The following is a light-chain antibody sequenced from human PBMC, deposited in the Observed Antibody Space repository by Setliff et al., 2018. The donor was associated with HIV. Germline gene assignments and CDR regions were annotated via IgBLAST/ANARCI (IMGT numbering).Light chain of an antibody. CDR3: SSYTSSSTLV. Sequence: QSVLTQPASVSGSPGQSITISCTGTSSDVGGYNYVCWYQQHPGKAPKLIIYDVSNRPSGVSNRFSGSKSGNTASLTISGLQAEDEADYYCSSYTSSSTLVFGTGTKVTVL. J-gene: IGLJ1*01. CDR2: DVS. CDR1: SSDVGGYNY. V-gene: IGLV2-14*03.